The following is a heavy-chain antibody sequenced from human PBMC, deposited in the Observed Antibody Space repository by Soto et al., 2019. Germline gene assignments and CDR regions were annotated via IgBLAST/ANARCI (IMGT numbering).Heavy chain of an antibody. CDR3: ARADNYGDYVGQGY. D-gene: IGHD4-17*01. Sequence: EVQLVESGGGLVKPGGSLRLSCAASGFTFSSYSMNWVRQAPGKGLEWVSSISSSSSYIYYADSVKGRFTISRDNAKKSLYLPMNSLRAEDTAVYDCARADNYGDYVGQGYWGPGTLVTVSS. J-gene: IGHJ4*02. CDR2: ISSSSSYI. CDR1: GFTFSSYS. V-gene: IGHV3-21*01.